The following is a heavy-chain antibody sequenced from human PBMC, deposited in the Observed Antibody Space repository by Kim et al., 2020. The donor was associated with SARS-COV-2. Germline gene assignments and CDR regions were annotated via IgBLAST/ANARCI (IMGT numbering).Heavy chain of an antibody. D-gene: IGHD3-10*01. Sequence: ASVKVSCKASGYTFTSYDINWVRQATGQGLEWMGWMNPNSGNTGYAQKFQGRVTMTRNTSISTAYMELSSLRSEDTAVYYCAGGRLLLWFGEPKYFQHWGQGTLVTVSS. CDR2: MNPNSGNT. CDR3: AGGRLLLWFGEPKYFQH. V-gene: IGHV1-8*01. J-gene: IGHJ1*01. CDR1: GYTFTSYD.